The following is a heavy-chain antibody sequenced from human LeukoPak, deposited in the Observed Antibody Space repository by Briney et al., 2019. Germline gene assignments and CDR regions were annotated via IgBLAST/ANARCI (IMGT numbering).Heavy chain of an antibody. V-gene: IGHV4-59*12. Sequence: SETLSLTCTVSGGSISSYYWSWIRQPPGKGLEWIGYIYYSGSTNYNPSLKSRVTISVDRSKNQFSLKLSSVTAADTAVYYCARTHITMVRGVIAAVFDYWGQGTLVTVSS. D-gene: IGHD3-10*01. J-gene: IGHJ4*02. CDR2: IYYSGST. CDR1: GGSISSYY. CDR3: ARTHITMVRGVIAAVFDY.